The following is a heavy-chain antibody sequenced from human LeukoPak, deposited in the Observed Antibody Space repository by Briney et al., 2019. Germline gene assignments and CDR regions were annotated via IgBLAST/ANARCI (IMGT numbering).Heavy chain of an antibody. J-gene: IGHJ4*02. CDR2: IYSGGTT. CDR1: GFSVSCND. CDR3: ARADHSSSSPQRY. Sequence: PGGSLSLSCVASGFSVSCNDMSWVRQAPGKGLEWVSIIYSGGTTYYADSVKGRFTISRDNSKNTLYLQMNSLRAEDTAVYYCARADHSSSSPQRYWGQGTLVTVSS. D-gene: IGHD6-13*01. V-gene: IGHV3-53*05.